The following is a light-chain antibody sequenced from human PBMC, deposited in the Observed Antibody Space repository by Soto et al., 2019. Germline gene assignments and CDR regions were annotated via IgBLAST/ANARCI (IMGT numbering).Light chain of an antibody. CDR3: QQRRYWPPERR. CDR1: HSNATSQ. Sequence: TRSLTPEEMTVHFGGASHSNATSQLAWYQQKPGQAPRLLIYDASNRATGIPARFSGSGSGTDFTLSLRSLHPEDFAVYYCQQRRYWPPERRLGQGTKVDIK. V-gene: IGKV3-11*01. J-gene: IGKJ1*01. CDR2: DAS.